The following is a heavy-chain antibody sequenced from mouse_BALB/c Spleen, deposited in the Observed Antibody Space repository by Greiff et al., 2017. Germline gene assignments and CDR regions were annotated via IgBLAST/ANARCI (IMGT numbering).Heavy chain of an antibody. CDR1: GFTFSSYG. CDR2: ISSGGSYT. D-gene: IGHD1-1*01. CDR3: ARHDTD. V-gene: IGHV5-6*01. Sequence: EVQVVESGGDLVKPGGSLKLSCAASGFTFSSYGMSWVRQTPDKRLEWVATISSGGSYTYYPDSVKGRFTISRDNAKNTLYLQMSSLKSEDTAMYYCARHDTDWGQGTLVTVSA. J-gene: IGHJ3*01.